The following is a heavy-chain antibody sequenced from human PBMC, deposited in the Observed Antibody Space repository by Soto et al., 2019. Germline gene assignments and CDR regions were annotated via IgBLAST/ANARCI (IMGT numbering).Heavy chain of an antibody. J-gene: IGHJ2*01. CDR1: DDSSSSSIYY. CDR2: IYYSGTT. V-gene: IGHV4-39*01. CDR3: AKAGPYDILTYWYFDL. D-gene: IGHD3-9*01. Sequence: SETLSLTCIVADDSSSSSIYYWVWIRKPPGKGLEWIGSIYYSGTTYYNPSLESRVTISIDTSKNQFSLKVSSLTAADTAVYYCAKAGPYDILTYWYFDLWGRGTLVTVSS.